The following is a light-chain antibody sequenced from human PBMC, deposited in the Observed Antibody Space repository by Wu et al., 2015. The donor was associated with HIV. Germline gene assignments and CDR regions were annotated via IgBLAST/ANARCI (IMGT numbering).Light chain of an antibody. J-gene: IGKJ2*03. CDR3: QQYGSSQYS. CDR1: QSISSN. V-gene: IGKV3-20*01. CDR2: GAS. Sequence: EIVMTQSPATLSVSPGERATFSCRASQSISSNLAWYQQKPGQAPRLLIYGASSRATGIPDRFSGSGSGTDFTLTISRLEPEDFAVYYCQQYGSSQYSFGQGTKLEIK.